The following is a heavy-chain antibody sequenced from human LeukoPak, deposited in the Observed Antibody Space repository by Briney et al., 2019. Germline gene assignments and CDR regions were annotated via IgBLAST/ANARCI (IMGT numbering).Heavy chain of an antibody. CDR1: GGTFSSYA. CDR3: AREYYDSSGYYYPPGY. CDR2: IIPILGIA. V-gene: IGHV1-69*04. Sequence: GASVKVSCKASGGTFSSYAISWVRQAPGQGLEWMGRIIPILGIANYAQKFQGRVTITADKSTSTAYMDLSSLRSEDTAVYYCAREYYDSSGYYYPPGYWGQGTLVTVSS. D-gene: IGHD3-22*01. J-gene: IGHJ4*02.